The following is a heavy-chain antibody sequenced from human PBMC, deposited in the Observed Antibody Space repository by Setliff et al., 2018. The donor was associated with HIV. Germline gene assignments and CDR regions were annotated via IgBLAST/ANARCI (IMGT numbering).Heavy chain of an antibody. CDR1: GGPFTSA. J-gene: IGHJ6*03. Sequence: SVKVSCKASGGPFTSAFNWVRQVPGQGLEWMGGIIPIFGTANYAQNFGGRVTITADQSTTTSYLQLNSLRFEDTAIYYCASDSPAARFEELEDHYYYFMDVWGKGTTVNVSS. CDR3: ASDSPAARFEELEDHYYYFMDV. D-gene: IGHD3-10*01. V-gene: IGHV1-69*13. CDR2: IIPIFGTA.